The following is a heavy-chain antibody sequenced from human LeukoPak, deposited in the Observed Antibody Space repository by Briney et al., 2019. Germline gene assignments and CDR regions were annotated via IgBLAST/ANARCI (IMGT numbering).Heavy chain of an antibody. Sequence: ASVKVSCKASGYTFISYGISWVRQAPGQGLEWMGWISGYNGNTNYAQKLQGRVTMTTDTSTSTAYMELSRLRSDDTAVYYCACQGTLRDGFDPWGQGTLVTVSS. J-gene: IGHJ5*02. CDR2: ISGYNGNT. V-gene: IGHV1-18*01. D-gene: IGHD1-14*01. CDR3: ACQGTLRDGFDP. CDR1: GYTFISYG.